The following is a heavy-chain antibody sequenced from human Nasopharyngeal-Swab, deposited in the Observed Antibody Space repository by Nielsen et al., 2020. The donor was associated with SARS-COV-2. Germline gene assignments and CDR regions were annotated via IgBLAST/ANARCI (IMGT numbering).Heavy chain of an antibody. V-gene: IGHV3-74*01. CDR3: VRDFWGAFDS. J-gene: IGHJ4*02. Sequence: GGSLRLSCAASGVSFSWSWMEWVCQAPGKGLVWVSRVSFDGSTTIYADSVRGRFTISRDNAKNTLYLQMNSLRVEDTAVYFCVRDFWGAFDSWGQGTLVTVSS. D-gene: IGHD3-16*01. CDR1: GVSFSWSW. CDR2: VSFDGSTT.